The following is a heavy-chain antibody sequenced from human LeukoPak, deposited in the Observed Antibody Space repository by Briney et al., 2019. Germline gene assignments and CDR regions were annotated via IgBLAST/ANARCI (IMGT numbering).Heavy chain of an antibody. Sequence: GESLKISWQCSGYSFTSHWIGWVRPMPGKGMEWMGIIHPGDSDTRYSPSFQAQVTISANKSISTAYLQWSTLKASDTAMYYCARMGSAAFDIWGQGTVVSVSP. V-gene: IGHV5-51*01. J-gene: IGHJ3*02. CDR1: GYSFTSHW. D-gene: IGHD3-16*01. CDR2: IHPGDSDT. CDR3: ARMGSAAFDI.